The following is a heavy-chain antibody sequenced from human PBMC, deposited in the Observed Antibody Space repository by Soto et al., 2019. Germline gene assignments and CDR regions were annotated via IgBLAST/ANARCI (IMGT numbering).Heavy chain of an antibody. CDR2: INPKSGGT. CDR1: GYSFTDYH. J-gene: IGHJ6*02. Sequence: ASVNVSCKTSGYSFTDYHRHWVRQAPGQGLEWLGRINPKSGGTSTAQKFQGWVTMTTDTSISTASMELTRLTSDDTAIYYCARGDSTDCSNGVCSFFYNHDMDVWGQGTTVTVSS. D-gene: IGHD2-8*01. CDR3: ARGDSTDCSNGVCSFFYNHDMDV. V-gene: IGHV1-2*04.